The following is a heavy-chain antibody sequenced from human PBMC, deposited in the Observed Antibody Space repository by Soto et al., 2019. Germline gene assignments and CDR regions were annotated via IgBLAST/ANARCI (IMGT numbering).Heavy chain of an antibody. CDR2: IIPIFGTA. CDR1: GGTFSSYA. D-gene: IGHD6-19*01. J-gene: IGHJ6*02. Sequence: SVKVSCKASGGTFSSYAISWVRQAPGQGLEWMGGIIPIFGTANYAQKFQGRVTITADESTSTAYMELSSLRAEDTAVYYCAKEPYSSGWYHYYYYGMDVWGQGTTVTVSS. CDR3: AKEPYSSGWYHYYYYGMDV. V-gene: IGHV1-69*13.